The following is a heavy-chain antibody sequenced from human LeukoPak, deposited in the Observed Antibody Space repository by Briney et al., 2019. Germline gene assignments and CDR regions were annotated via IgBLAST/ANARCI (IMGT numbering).Heavy chain of an antibody. CDR2: IYYSGST. Sequence: SSETLSLTCTVSGGSISSYHWSWIRQPPGKGLEWIGYIYYSGSTKYNPSLKSRVIISVDTSKNQFSLRLSSVTAADTAVYYCARAGYGDSDFDYWGQGTLVTVSS. CDR3: ARAGYGDSDFDY. V-gene: IGHV4-59*01. J-gene: IGHJ4*02. D-gene: IGHD4-17*01. CDR1: GGSISSYH.